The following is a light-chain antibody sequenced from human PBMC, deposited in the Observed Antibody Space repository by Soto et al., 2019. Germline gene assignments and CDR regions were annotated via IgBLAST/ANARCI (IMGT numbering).Light chain of an antibody. CDR2: GAS. V-gene: IGKV3-15*01. Sequence: EIVMTQSPATLSVSPGERATLSCRASQSVSSNLAWYQQKPGQAPRLLIYGASTRATGIPARFSGSGSGTEFTLTISSLQSEDFAVYSCQQYNNWPPWTFGGGTKVEIK. CDR3: QQYNNWPPWT. CDR1: QSVSSN. J-gene: IGKJ4*01.